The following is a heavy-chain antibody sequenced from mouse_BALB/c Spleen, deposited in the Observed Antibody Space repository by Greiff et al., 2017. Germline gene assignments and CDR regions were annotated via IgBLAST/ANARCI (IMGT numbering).Heavy chain of an antibody. CDR3: TTYDYGGGYAMDY. J-gene: IGHJ4*01. CDR2: IYPSDSYT. V-gene: IGHV1-69*02. Sequence: QVQLQQSGPELVRPGASVKLSCKASGYTFTSYWINWVKQRPGQGLEWIGNIYPSDSYTNYNQKFKDKATLTVDKSSSTAYMQLSSPTSEDSAVYYCTTYDYGGGYAMDYWGQGTSVTVSS. CDR1: GYTFTSYW. D-gene: IGHD2-4*01.